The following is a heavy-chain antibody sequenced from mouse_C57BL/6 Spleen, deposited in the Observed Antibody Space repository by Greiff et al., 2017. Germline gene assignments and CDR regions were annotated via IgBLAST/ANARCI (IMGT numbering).Heavy chain of an antibody. V-gene: IGHV5-4*01. CDR3: AREAYGSSYPFAY. Sequence: EVKLVESGGGLVKPGGSLKLSCAASGFTFSSYAMSWVRQTPEKRLEWVATISDGGSYTYYPDNVKGRFTISRDNAKNNLYLQMSHLKSEDTAMYYCAREAYGSSYPFAYWGQGTLVTVSA. CDR2: ISDGGSYT. D-gene: IGHD1-1*01. J-gene: IGHJ3*01. CDR1: GFTFSSYA.